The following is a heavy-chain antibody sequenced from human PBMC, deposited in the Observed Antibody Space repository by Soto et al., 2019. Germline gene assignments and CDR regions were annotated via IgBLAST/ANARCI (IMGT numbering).Heavy chain of an antibody. V-gene: IGHV1-18*01. CDR2: ISAYNGNT. CDR3: ARDKLAYDFWSGYYSLGPDAFDI. Sequence: ASVKVSCKASGYTFTSYGISWVRQAPGQGLEWMGWISAYNGNTNYAQKLQGRVTMTTDTSTSTAYIELRSLRSDDTAVYYCARDKLAYDFWSGYYSLGPDAFDIWGQGTMVTVSS. CDR1: GYTFTSYG. J-gene: IGHJ3*02. D-gene: IGHD3-3*01.